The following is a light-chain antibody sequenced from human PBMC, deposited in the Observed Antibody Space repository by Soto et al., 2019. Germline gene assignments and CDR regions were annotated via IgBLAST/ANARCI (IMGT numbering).Light chain of an antibody. J-gene: IGKJ1*01. CDR3: QQYVTSPRT. V-gene: IGKV3-20*01. CDR2: GAS. Sequence: EVVLTQSPGTLSLSPGERATLSCRTSQTVSSSYYLAWYQQKPGQAPRLLIYGASNRASGVPDRFSSGWSGTDFTLTISRLEPEDFAVYYCQQYVTSPRTFGQGTKVEIK. CDR1: QTVSSSYY.